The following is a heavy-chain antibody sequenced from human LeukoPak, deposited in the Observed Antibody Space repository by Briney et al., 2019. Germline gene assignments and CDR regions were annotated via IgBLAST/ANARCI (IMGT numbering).Heavy chain of an antibody. J-gene: IGHJ5*02. D-gene: IGHD1-26*01. CDR3: AKGVRSGTYYNCFDP. V-gene: IGHV3-43*02. Sequence: PGGSLRLSCVAFGFTFDASALHWVRRAPGKGLGWLCVFSGDGDNTHYADSVKGRFPISRDNGKNSLYLQLSSLRVDDTALYYCAKGVRSGTYYNCFDPWGQGTLVTVSS. CDR2: FSGDGDNT. CDR1: GFTFDASA.